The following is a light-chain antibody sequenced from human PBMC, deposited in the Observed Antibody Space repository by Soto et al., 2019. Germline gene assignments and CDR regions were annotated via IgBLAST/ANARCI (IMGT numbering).Light chain of an antibody. CDR2: GAS. Sequence: ELVMTQSPATLSLSPGERATLSCRASQSVSSNLAWYQQKPGQAPRLLIYGASTRATGIPSRFSGSGSGTDFTLTISSLQPEDFATYHCLQDHNSLTFGPGTKVDIK. V-gene: IGKV3-15*01. J-gene: IGKJ3*01. CDR1: QSVSSN. CDR3: LQDHNSLT.